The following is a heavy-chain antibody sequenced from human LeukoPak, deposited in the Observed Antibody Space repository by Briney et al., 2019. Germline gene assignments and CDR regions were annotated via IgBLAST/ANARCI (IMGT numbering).Heavy chain of an antibody. CDR1: GITVTSDY. CDR2: IYSGDNT. Sequence: QSGGSLRLSCAPSGITVTSDYMSGVRQASGKGVEGGPVIYSGDNTYYADSVKGRFTNSRDNSKKMVYFKMNSLRAEDTAVYYWARGAITAACPLDYWGQGTLVTVSS. V-gene: IGHV3-53*01. CDR3: ARGAITAACPLDY. J-gene: IGHJ4*02. D-gene: IGHD6-6*01.